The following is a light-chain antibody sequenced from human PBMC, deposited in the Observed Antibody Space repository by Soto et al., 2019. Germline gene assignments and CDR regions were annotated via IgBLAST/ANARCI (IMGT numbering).Light chain of an antibody. Sequence: EIVMTQSPATLYVSPGAGATLSCRASQSVRTKLAWYQQRAGQAPRLLIYGASTRDTGIPDRFSGSGSGTEFTLTISSLQSEDFATYYCQQYNNRPPITFGQGTRLEIK. V-gene: IGKV3-15*01. CDR2: GAS. CDR1: QSVRTK. J-gene: IGKJ5*01. CDR3: QQYNNRPPIT.